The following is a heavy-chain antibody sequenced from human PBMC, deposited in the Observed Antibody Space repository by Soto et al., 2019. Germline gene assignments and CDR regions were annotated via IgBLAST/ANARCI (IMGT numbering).Heavy chain of an antibody. CDR1: GFTFSSYA. J-gene: IGHJ5*01. Sequence: GGSLRLSCAASGFTFSSYAMHGVRQAPGKGLEWVAVISYDGSNKYYADSVKGRFTISRDNSKNTLYLQMNSLRAEDTAVYYCAREGLVPAATQWFDSWGQGTLVTVSS. D-gene: IGHD2-2*01. V-gene: IGHV3-30-3*01. CDR3: AREGLVPAATQWFDS. CDR2: ISYDGSNK.